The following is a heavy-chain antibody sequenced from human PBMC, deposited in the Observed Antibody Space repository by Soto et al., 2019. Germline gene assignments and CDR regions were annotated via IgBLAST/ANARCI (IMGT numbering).Heavy chain of an antibody. V-gene: IGHV4-39*01. CDR1: CDSISSVSHY. CDR3: ARHINWNYQVDP. CDR2: MYYTGSS. D-gene: IGHD1-7*01. J-gene: IGHJ5*02. Sequence: PSETLSLTCTVSCDSISSVSHYWGWIRQPPGKGLEWIGSMYYTGSSYYNPSLKSRVTMSLDTSRNEFSLKLSSVTAADTAVYYCARHINWNYQVDPWGQGSLVTVSS.